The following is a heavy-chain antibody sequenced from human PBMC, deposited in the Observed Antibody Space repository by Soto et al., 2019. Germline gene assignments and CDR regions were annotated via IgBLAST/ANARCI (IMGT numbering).Heavy chain of an antibody. CDR1: GGTFSSYA. CDR3: ARFLGQTTVTTNWFDY. J-gene: IGHJ5*01. V-gene: IGHV1-69*13. Sequence: ASVKVSCKASGGTFSSYAISWVRQAPGQGLEWMGGIIPIFGTANYAQKFQGRVTITADESTSTAYMELSSLRSEDTAVYYCARFLGQTTVTTNWFDYWGQGTLVTVSS. CDR2: IIPIFGTA. D-gene: IGHD4-17*01.